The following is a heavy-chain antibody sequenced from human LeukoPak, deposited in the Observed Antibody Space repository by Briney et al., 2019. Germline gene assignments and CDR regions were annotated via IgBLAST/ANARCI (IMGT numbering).Heavy chain of an antibody. V-gene: IGHV3-23*01. CDR2: ISGSGNYT. CDR3: AKRPPFYGDYAYDS. Sequence: PGGSLRLSCAASGFTFRSSAMKWVRQAPGKRLEWVSFISGSGNYTYYADSVKGRFTISRDNSKNTLYLQMNSLRAEDTAVYYCAKRPPFYGDYAYDSWGQGTLVTVSS. D-gene: IGHD4-17*01. J-gene: IGHJ4*02. CDR1: GFTFRSSA.